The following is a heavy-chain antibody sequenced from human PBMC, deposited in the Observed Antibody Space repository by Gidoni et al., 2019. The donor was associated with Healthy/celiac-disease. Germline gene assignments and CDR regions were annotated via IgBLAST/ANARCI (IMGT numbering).Heavy chain of an antibody. CDR2: ISWNSGSI. J-gene: IGHJ4*02. D-gene: IGHD3-22*01. Sequence: EVQLVASGGGLVQPGRSLRLSCAASGFPFDDYAMHCVRQAPGKGLEWVSGISWNSGSIGYADSVKGRFTISRDNAKNSLYLQMNSLRAEDTALYYCAKGRAYLDYYDSSGYYAGFDYWGQGTLVTVSS. V-gene: IGHV3-9*01. CDR3: AKGRAYLDYYDSSGYYAGFDY. CDR1: GFPFDDYA.